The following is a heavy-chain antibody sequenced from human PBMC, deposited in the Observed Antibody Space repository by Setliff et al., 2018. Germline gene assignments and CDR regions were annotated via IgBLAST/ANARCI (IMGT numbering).Heavy chain of an antibody. CDR3: TTAHYTGNSRTLDF. J-gene: IGHJ4*02. V-gene: IGHV3-15*01. D-gene: IGHD1-26*01. CDR2: IKSEIAGGTT. Sequence: PGGSLRLSCAASGFTFSEEWMSWVRQAPGKGLEWIGRIKSEIAGGTTDYGAPVKGRFTISRDDSKNTLLLQMNNPKTEDTALYYCTTAHYTGNSRTLDFWGPGTLVTVSS. CDR1: GFTFSEEW.